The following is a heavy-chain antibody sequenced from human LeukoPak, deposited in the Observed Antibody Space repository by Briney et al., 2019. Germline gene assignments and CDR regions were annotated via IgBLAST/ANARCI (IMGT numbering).Heavy chain of an antibody. CDR3: AIFPLGDWLLSLDY. CDR1: GXTFSNYA. V-gene: IGHV3-21*01. D-gene: IGHD3/OR15-3a*01. Sequence: GGSLRLSCAASGXTFSNYAMSWVRQAPGKGLEWVSSISSSSSYIYYADSVKGRFTISRDNAKNSLYLQMNSLRAEDTAVYYCAIFPLGDWLLSLDYWGQGTLVTVSS. J-gene: IGHJ4*02. CDR2: ISSSSSYI.